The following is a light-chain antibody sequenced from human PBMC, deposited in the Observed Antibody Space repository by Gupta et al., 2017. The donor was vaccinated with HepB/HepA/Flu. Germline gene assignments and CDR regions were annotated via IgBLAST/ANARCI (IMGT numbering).Light chain of an antibody. CDR3: QQYNNWPPVT. J-gene: IGKJ3*01. CDR2: GAS. Sequence: EIVMTQSPATLSVSPGERATLPCRASQSVSSNLAWYQQKPGQAPRLLIYGASTRATVIPARFSGSGSGTEFTLTISSLQSEDFAVYYCQQYNNWPPVTFGPGTKVEIK. V-gene: IGKV3-15*01. CDR1: QSVSSN.